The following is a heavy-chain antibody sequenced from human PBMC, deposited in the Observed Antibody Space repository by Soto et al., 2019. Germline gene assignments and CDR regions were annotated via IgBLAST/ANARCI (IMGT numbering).Heavy chain of an antibody. CDR2: IYYSGST. CDR3: ARSLVVATLPFGY. V-gene: IGHV4-59*08. J-gene: IGHJ4*02. D-gene: IGHD1-26*01. CDR1: GGSISSYY. Sequence: SETLSLTCTVSGGSISSYYWSWIRQPPGKGLEWIGYIYYSGSTNYNPSFKSRVTISVDTSKNQFSLKLSSVTAADTAVYYCARSLVVATLPFGYWGQGTLVTVSS.